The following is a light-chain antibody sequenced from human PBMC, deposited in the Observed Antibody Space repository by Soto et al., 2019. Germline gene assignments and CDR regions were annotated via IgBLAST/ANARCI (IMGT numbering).Light chain of an antibody. Sequence: EIVLTQSPGTLSLSPGERATLSCRASQSVSSNYLAWYQQKPGQAPRLRIYGASSRATGIQDRFSGSGSGTDLLVTISSLVIEALPVYYCQQYGSSPFNFRSRTKVTLK. CDR2: GAS. CDR1: QSVSSNY. V-gene: IGKV3-20*01. CDR3: QQYGSSPFN. J-gene: IGKJ3*01.